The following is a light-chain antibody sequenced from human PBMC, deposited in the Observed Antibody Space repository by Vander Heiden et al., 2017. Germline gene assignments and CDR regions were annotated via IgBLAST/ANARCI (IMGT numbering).Light chain of an antibody. CDR3: CSYAGSSTWV. Sequence: QSALTQPASVSGSPGQSITISCTGTRSDVGTYSLVSWYQHHPGKAPKLMIYEVNKRPSGVSNRFSGSKSGNTASLTISGLQADDETDYYCCSYAGSSTWVFGGGTKLTVL. CDR1: RSDVGTYSL. CDR2: EVN. J-gene: IGLJ3*02. V-gene: IGLV2-23*02.